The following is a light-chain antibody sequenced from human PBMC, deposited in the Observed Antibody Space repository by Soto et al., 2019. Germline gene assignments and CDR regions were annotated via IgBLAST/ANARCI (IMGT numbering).Light chain of an antibody. Sequence: EIVLTQSPGTLSLSPGERATLSCGASQSVTSNYLAWYQQKPCQAPRLLIYGASRRATGVPDRFIGSGSGTDFTLTISRLEPEDFAVYYCQHYITSLTTFGQGTKVDIK. V-gene: IGKV3-20*01. CDR2: GAS. CDR3: QHYITSLTT. CDR1: QSVTSNY. J-gene: IGKJ1*01.